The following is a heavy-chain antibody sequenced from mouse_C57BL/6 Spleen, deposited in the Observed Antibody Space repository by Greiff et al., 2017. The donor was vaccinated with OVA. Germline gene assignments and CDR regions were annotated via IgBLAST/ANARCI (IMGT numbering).Heavy chain of an antibody. CDR1: GYTITSYG. J-gene: IGHJ4*01. Sequence: SGAELVRPGSSVKMSCKTSGYTITSYGINWVKQRPGQGLEWIGYIYIGNGYTEYNEKFKGKATMTSDTTSSPAYMQLHILTSEYSAINFGETSIITRYAMDYWGQGTSVTVS. V-gene: IGHV1-58*01. CDR2: IYIGNGYT. D-gene: IGHD2-4*01. CDR3: ETSIITRYAMDY.